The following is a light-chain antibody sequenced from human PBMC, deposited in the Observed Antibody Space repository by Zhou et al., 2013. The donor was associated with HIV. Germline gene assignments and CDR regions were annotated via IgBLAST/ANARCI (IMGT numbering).Light chain of an antibody. V-gene: IGKV1-16*01. Sequence: DIRMTQSPSSLSASVGDRVTITCRASQGIGTSLAWIKQKSGEAPESLIFAASNLHSGVPSRFSASGSQSQFVLTINNLQPEDSGTYFCQQFFSYPLTFGGGT. J-gene: IGKJ4*01. CDR1: QGIGTS. CDR2: AAS. CDR3: QQFFSYPLT.